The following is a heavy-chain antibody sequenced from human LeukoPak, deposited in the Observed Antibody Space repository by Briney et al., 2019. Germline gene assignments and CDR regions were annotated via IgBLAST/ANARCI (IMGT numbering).Heavy chain of an antibody. J-gene: IGHJ5*02. V-gene: IGHV3-23*01. CDR3: AKDRRSSGPYHWFDP. Sequence: TGESLRLSCAAYGFIFSNYAMNWVRQAPGKGLEWVSAISGSGDDTYYADSVKGLFTISRDNSKNTLYLQMNRLRAEDTAIYYCAKDRRSSGPYHWFDPWGQGTPVTVSS. CDR1: GFIFSNYA. D-gene: IGHD3-22*01. CDR2: ISGSGDDT.